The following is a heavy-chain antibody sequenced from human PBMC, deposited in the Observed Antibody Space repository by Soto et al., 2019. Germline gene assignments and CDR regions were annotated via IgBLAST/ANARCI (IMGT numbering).Heavy chain of an antibody. J-gene: IGHJ3*02. V-gene: IGHV1-69*04. CDR3: ARDEYCSGGSCIAFDI. CDR2: IIPILGIA. CDR1: GGTFSSYT. Sequence: GASVKVSCKASGGTFSSYTISWVRQAPGQGLEWMGRIIPILGIANYAQKFQGRVTITTDTSTSTAYMELRSLRSDDTAVYYCARDEYCSGGSCIAFDIWGQGTMVTVSS. D-gene: IGHD2-15*01.